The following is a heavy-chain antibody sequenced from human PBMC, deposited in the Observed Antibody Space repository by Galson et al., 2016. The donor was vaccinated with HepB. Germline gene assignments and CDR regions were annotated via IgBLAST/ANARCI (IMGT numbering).Heavy chain of an antibody. J-gene: IGHJ6*02. CDR2: MSYRGNI. Sequence: YWSWVRQTPGKGLEWIGYMSYRGNINYNPSLKSRITISVDTSKNQFFLTLSSVTAADTAVYYCAKNLYNWSGPHYYGMDVWGQGTTVTVSS. D-gene: IGHD1-1*01. CDR3: AKNLYNWSGPHYYGMDV. CDR1: Y. V-gene: IGHV4-59*01.